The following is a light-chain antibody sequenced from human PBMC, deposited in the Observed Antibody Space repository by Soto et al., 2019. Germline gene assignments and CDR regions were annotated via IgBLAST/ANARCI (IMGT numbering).Light chain of an antibody. J-gene: IGLJ1*01. V-gene: IGLV2-14*01. CDR3: SSYTSSSTSPYV. CDR2: EVS. Sequence: QSALTQPASVSGSPGQSITISCTGTSSDVGGYNYVSWYQQHPGKAPKLMIHEVSNRPSGVSNRFFGSKSGNTASLTISGLQAEDEADYYCSSYTSSSTSPYVFGTGTKVTVL. CDR1: SSDVGGYNY.